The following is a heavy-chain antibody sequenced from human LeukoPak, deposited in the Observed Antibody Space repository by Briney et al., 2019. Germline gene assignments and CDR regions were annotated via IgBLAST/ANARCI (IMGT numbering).Heavy chain of an antibody. V-gene: IGHV3-66*01. J-gene: IGHJ4*02. Sequence: GGSLRLSCAASGFTVSSNYMNWVRQAPGKGLQWISIIYSGDSTYYADSVKGRFTISRDNSKNTLYLQMNSLRAEDTAVYYCAREIGGYPYFDYWGQGTLVTVSS. CDR1: GFTVSSNY. D-gene: IGHD1-26*01. CDR3: AREIGGYPYFDY. CDR2: IYSGDST.